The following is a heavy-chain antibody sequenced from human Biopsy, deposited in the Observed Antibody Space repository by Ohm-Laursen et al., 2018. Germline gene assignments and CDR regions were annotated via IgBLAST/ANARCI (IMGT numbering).Heavy chain of an antibody. Sequence: SVKVSCKVSGYTFTAYFIHWVRQSPGQGLEWMGRIIPIVDIVNYAQRFQGRVTMTADKSTSTAYLDLSSLISEDTAVYYCARGGSGSGYYGMDVWGQGTTVTVSS. J-gene: IGHJ6*02. CDR2: IIPIVDIV. V-gene: IGHV1-69*04. CDR3: ARGGSGSGYYGMDV. D-gene: IGHD3-10*01. CDR1: GYTFTAYF.